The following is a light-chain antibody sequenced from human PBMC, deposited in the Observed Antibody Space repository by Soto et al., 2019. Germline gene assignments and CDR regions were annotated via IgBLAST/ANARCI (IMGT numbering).Light chain of an antibody. CDR1: QTINNW. V-gene: IGKV1-5*03. Sequence: DLQMTQSPSTLSASVGDRVTITCRASQTINNWLAWYQQKPGKAPKLLIYKASSLESGVPSRFSGSGSGTEFTLTISRLQPDDCATYYCQQYNSYSTRALTFGQGTKLEIK. CDR3: QQYNSYSTRALT. J-gene: IGKJ2*01. CDR2: KAS.